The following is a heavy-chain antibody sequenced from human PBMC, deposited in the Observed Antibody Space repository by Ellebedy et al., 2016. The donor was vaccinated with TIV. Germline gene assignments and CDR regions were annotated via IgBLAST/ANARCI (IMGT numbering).Heavy chain of an antibody. D-gene: IGHD6-13*01. V-gene: IGHV3-7*03. CDR3: ARGEGRSSWYRRY. Sequence: GESLKISCAASGFTFSDHNMDSVRHAPGQGPEWVAHIHIDGDEQFYVDSVKGRFTISRDNPKKSLYLQMSSLRADDTALYYCARGEGRSSWYRRYWGQGTPVTV. CDR2: IHIDGDEQ. J-gene: IGHJ4*02. CDR1: GFTFSDHN.